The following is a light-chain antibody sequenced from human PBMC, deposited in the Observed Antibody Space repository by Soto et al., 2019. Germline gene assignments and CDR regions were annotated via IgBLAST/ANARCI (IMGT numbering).Light chain of an antibody. J-gene: IGKJ4*01. Sequence: DIVMTQSPDSLAVSLGERATINCKSSQSVLYSSNNKNYLAWYQQKPGQPPKLLIYWASTRESGVPDRFSGSGSGTYFTLTISSLQAEDVAFYYCQQYYSSPRLGFGGGTKVEIK. CDR1: QSVLYSSNNKNY. V-gene: IGKV4-1*01. CDR2: WAS. CDR3: QQYYSSPRLG.